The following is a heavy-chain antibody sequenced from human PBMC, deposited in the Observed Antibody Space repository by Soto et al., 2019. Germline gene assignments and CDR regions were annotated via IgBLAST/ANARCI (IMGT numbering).Heavy chain of an antibody. V-gene: IGHV3-30*18. J-gene: IGHJ4*02. CDR3: AKKRNWGIDY. CDR2: ISYDGSNK. CDR1: GFTFSSYG. D-gene: IGHD7-27*01. Sequence: GGSLRLSCAASGFTFSSYGMHWVRQAPGKGMAWVAVISYDGSNKYYANSVKGRFTISRNNSKNTLYLQMNSLRAEDTAVYYCAKKRNWGIDYWGQGTLVTVSS.